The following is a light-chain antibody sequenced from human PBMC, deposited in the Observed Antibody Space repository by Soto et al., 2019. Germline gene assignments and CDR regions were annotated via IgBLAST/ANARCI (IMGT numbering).Light chain of an antibody. CDR3: QQYNNWRT. Sequence: EIVMTQSPATLSVSPGGRATLSCRASQSVSNNLAWYQKKPGQAPRLLIYGASTRATGIPGRFSGSGSGTEFALTISSLQSEDFAFYYCQQYNNWRTFGQGTRVDIK. CDR2: GAS. CDR1: QSVSNN. V-gene: IGKV3-15*01. J-gene: IGKJ1*01.